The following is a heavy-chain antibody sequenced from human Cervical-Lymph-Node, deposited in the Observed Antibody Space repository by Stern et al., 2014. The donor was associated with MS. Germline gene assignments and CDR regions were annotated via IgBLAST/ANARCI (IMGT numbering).Heavy chain of an antibody. Sequence: DQLVESGGGVVQPGTSLRLSCAASGFTFSSYGMHWVRQAPGKGLEWVATAWYDGSTAYYTNSVKGRFTISRDNSKNTLSLQMNSLTAEDTAVYYCARGHIPYAYNYLFDYWGQGTLVTVSS. D-gene: IGHD5-24*01. J-gene: IGHJ4*02. V-gene: IGHV3-33*01. CDR3: ARGHIPYAYNYLFDY. CDR1: GFTFSSYG. CDR2: AWYDGSTA.